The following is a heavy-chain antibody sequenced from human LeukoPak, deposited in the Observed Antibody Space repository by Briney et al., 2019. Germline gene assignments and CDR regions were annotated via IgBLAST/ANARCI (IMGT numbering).Heavy chain of an antibody. CDR1: GFTFRSYA. CDR2: IGGSGGST. D-gene: IGHD3-22*01. V-gene: IGHV3-23*01. J-gene: IGHJ4*02. CDR3: AKDRWGFSSGYIPYFDY. Sequence: GGSLRLSCAASGFTFRSYAMGWVRQAPGKGLEWVSAIGGSGGSTYYADSVKGRFTISRDNSNNTLNLQMNSLRAEDTAVYYCAKDRWGFSSGYIPYFDYWGQGTLVTVSS.